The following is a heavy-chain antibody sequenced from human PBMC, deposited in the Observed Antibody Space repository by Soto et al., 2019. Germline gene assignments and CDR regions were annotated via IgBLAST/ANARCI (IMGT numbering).Heavy chain of an antibody. J-gene: IGHJ4*02. CDR3: AKRRGAGGHFDY. D-gene: IGHD2-15*01. V-gene: IGHV3-23*01. CDR1: GFTFSSYA. Sequence: DVPLLESGGGLVQPEGSLRLSCAASGFTFSSYAMGWVRQGPGKGLEWVAVVSIGGSTHYADSVRGRFTISRDNSMNTLSLQMNSLTAEDTAVYFCAKRRGAGGHFDYWGQGALVTVSS. CDR2: VSIGGST.